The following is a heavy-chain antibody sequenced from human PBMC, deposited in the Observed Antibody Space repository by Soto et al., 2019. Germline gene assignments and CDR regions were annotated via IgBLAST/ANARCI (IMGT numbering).Heavy chain of an antibody. D-gene: IGHD6-19*01. V-gene: IGHV4-39*01. Sequence: QLQLQESGPGLVKPSETLSLTCTVSGGSISSSSYYWGWIRQPPGKGLEWIGSIYYSGSTYYNPSLKSRVTISVDTSKNQFSLKLSSVTAADTAVYYCARDSSGWYYYGMDVWGQGTTVTVSS. CDR3: ARDSSGWYYYGMDV. J-gene: IGHJ6*02. CDR2: IYYSGST. CDR1: GGSISSSSYY.